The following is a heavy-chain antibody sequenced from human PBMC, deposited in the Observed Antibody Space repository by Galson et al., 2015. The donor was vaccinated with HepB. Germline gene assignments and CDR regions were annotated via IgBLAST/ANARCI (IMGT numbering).Heavy chain of an antibody. J-gene: IGHJ4*02. Sequence: SLRLSCAASGFTFSNYYMSWIRQAPGKGLEWVSYISSSSSYTNYADSVKGRFTISRDNAKNSLYLQMNSLRAEDTAVYYCAREKQQLVANGVSYFDYWGQGTLVTVSS. V-gene: IGHV3-11*06. CDR3: AREKQQLVANGVSYFDY. D-gene: IGHD6-13*01. CDR1: GFTFSNYY. CDR2: ISSSSSYT.